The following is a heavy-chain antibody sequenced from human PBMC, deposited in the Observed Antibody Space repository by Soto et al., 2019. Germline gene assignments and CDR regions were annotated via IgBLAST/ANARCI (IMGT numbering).Heavy chain of an antibody. CDR2: ISGSGGST. Sequence: TGGSLRLSCAASGFTFSSYAMSWVRQAPGKGLEWVSAISGSGGSTYYADSVKGRFTISRDNSKNTLYLQMNSLRAEDTAVYYCAKDQAVVVGAPGYYYYGMDVWGQGTTVTVSS. J-gene: IGHJ6*02. D-gene: IGHD1-26*01. CDR3: AKDQAVVVGAPGYYYYGMDV. V-gene: IGHV3-23*01. CDR1: GFTFSSYA.